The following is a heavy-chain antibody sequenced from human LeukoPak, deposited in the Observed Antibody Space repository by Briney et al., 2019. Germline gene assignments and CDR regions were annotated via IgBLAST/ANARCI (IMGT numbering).Heavy chain of an antibody. J-gene: IGHJ4*02. V-gene: IGHV4-59*01. CDR1: GGSISSYY. CDR3: ARVGIFGVVPGWFDY. CDR2: IYYSGST. Sequence: SETLSLTCTVSGGSISSYYWSWIRQPPGKGLEWSGYIYYSGSTNYNPSLKSRVTMSVDTSKNQFSLKLSSVTAADTAVYYCARVGIFGVVPGWFDYWGQGTLVTVSS. D-gene: IGHD3-3*01.